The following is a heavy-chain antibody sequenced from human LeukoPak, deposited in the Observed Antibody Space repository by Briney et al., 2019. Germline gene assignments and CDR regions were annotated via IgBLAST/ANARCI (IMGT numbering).Heavy chain of an antibody. Sequence: GGSLRLSCAASGFTFSSYSMNWVRQAPGKGLEWVSSISSSSSYIYYADSVKGRFTISRDNAKNSLYLQMNSLRAEDTAVYYCARLNSAYDMALGGWGQGTLVTVSS. CDR2: ISSSSSYI. V-gene: IGHV3-21*01. D-gene: IGHD5-12*01. CDR3: ARLNSAYDMALGG. CDR1: GFTFSSYS. J-gene: IGHJ1*01.